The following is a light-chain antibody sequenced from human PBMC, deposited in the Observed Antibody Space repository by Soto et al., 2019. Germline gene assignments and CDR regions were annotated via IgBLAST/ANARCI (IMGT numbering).Light chain of an antibody. V-gene: IGLV2-8*01. Sequence: QSVLTQPPSASGSPGQSVTISYTGTSNDVGYYDYVSWYQQYPGKAPKLMIYEVNKRPSGVPDRFSGSKSGNTAFLTVSGLRAEDEDEYHCCSYAGGNNFVSGSWTKLTVL. CDR1: SNDVGYYDY. J-gene: IGLJ1*01. CDR2: EVN. CDR3: CSYAGGNNFV.